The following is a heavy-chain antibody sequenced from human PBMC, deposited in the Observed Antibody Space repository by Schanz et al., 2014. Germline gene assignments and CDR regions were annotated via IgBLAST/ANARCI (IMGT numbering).Heavy chain of an antibody. D-gene: IGHD3-16*01. CDR2: ISGSGGST. J-gene: IGHJ4*02. V-gene: IGHV3-23*01. CDR3: EKGLYYDNTGGGFDY. CDR1: GFTFTTHS. Sequence: EVQLLESGGGLVQPGGSLRLSCAASGFTFTTHSMTWVRQAPRKGLEWVSGISGSGGSTYYADSMEGRFTISRDNSKTTLSLHTNTVSTEDKALYYDEKGLYYDNTGGGFDYWGQGTLVTVSS.